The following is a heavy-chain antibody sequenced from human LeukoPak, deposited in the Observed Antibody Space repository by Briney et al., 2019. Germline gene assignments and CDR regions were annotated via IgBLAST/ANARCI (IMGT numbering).Heavy chain of an antibody. D-gene: IGHD2-2*01. CDR2: INPNSGGT. CDR3: ARDFRYCSSTSCRNWFDP. Sequence: ASVKVSYKASGYTFTGYYMHWVRQAPGQGREWMGWINPNSGGTNYAQKFQGRVTMTRDTSISTAYMELSRLRSDDTAVYYCARDFRYCSSTSCRNWFDPWGQGTLVTVSS. V-gene: IGHV1-2*02. J-gene: IGHJ5*02. CDR1: GYTFTGYY.